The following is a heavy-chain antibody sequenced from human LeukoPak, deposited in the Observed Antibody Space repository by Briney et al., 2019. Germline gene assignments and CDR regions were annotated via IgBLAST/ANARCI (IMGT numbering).Heavy chain of an antibody. CDR3: AKETASFDP. Sequence: PGGSLRLSRAASGFTFSSYSMNWVRQAPWKGLEWVSVISGSGGSTYYADSVKGRFTISRDNSKNTLYLQMNSLRAEDTAVYYCAKETASFDPWGQGTLVTVSS. CDR2: ISGSGGST. V-gene: IGHV3-23*01. J-gene: IGHJ5*02. D-gene: IGHD6-25*01. CDR1: GFTFSSYS.